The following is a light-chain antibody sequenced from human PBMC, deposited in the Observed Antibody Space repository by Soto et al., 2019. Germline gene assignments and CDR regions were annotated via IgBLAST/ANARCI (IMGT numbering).Light chain of an antibody. J-gene: IGLJ1*01. CDR3: SSYAGSTNFV. CDR2: EVS. V-gene: IGLV2-8*01. Sequence: QSVLTPPASASRSRGQSLTIYCTGTSSDVSGYSYVCWYPQRPGTDTILMIYEVSERPSGAPDRFSGSKSSNQASLTASGLHAEDEADYSGSSYAGSTNFVFGSGTKV. CDR1: SSDVSGYSY.